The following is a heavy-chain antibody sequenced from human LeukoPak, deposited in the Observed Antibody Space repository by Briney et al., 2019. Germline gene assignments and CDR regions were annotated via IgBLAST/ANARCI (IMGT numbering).Heavy chain of an antibody. J-gene: IGHJ6*03. Sequence: SETLSLTCTVSGGSISSHYWSWIRQPPGKGLDWVGYIYYSGSTNYNPSLKSRVTISVDSSKNQFSLKLSSVTAADTAVYYCASSHYVMYYMDVWGKGTTVTVSS. CDR1: GGSISSHY. CDR3: ASSHYVMYYMDV. V-gene: IGHV4-59*11. CDR2: IYYSGST. D-gene: IGHD3-16*01.